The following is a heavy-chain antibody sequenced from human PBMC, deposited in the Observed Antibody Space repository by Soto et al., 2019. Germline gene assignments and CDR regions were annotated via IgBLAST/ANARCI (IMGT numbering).Heavy chain of an antibody. CDR2: VSASART. Sequence: QVQLQESGPGLVKPSETLSLTCTVSGNSISNVYWSWIRQPAGKGLESMGRVSASARTNYNPSLPSRVAMSLDTAKIQFSLRLTSVTAADSSVYFCATGMGRDLDLWGRGTLVIVSS. CDR3: ATGMGRDLDL. CDR1: GNSISNVY. V-gene: IGHV4-4*07. J-gene: IGHJ2*01. D-gene: IGHD2-8*01.